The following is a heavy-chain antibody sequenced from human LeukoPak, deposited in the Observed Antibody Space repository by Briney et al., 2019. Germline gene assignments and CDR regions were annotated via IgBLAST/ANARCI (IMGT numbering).Heavy chain of an antibody. J-gene: IGHJ4*02. Sequence: NPSETLSLTCAVYGGSFSGYYWSWIRQPPGKGLEWIGEINHSGSTNYNPSLKSRVTISVDTSKNQFSLKLSSVTAADTAVYYCARQSMIEGTDDYDYWGQGTLVTVSS. D-gene: IGHD3-22*01. V-gene: IGHV4-34*01. CDR3: ARQSMIEGTDDYDY. CDR1: GGSFSGYY. CDR2: INHSGST.